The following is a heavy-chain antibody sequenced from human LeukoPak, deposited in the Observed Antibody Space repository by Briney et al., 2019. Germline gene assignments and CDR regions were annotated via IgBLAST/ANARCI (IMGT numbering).Heavy chain of an antibody. J-gene: IGHJ4*02. CDR2: INPNSGGT. D-gene: IGHD6-13*01. CDR1: GGTFSSYA. Sequence: ASVKVSCKASGGTFSSYAISWVRQAPGQGLEWMGRINPNSGGTNYAQKFQGRVTMTRDTSISTAYMELSRLRSDDTAVYYCARSDEAAAGTWGQGTLVTVSS. V-gene: IGHV1-2*06. CDR3: ARSDEAAAGT.